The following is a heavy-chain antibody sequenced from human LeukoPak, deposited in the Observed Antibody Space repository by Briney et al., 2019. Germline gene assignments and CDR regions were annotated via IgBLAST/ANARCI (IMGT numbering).Heavy chain of an antibody. D-gene: IGHD1-26*01. CDR1: GFTFTSYA. CDR3: AKDRRYSGSY. Sequence: GGSLRLSCAAYGFTFTSYAMSWVRQAPGKGLEWVSAISGSGGSTYYADSVKGRFTISRDNSKNTLYLQMNSLRAEDTAVYYCAKDRRYSGSYWGQGTLVTVSS. V-gene: IGHV3-23*01. CDR2: ISGSGGST. J-gene: IGHJ4*02.